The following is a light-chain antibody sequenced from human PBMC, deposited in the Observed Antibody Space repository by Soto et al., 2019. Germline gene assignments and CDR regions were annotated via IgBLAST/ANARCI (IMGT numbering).Light chain of an antibody. V-gene: IGKV1-5*01. Sequence: DIQMTQSPSTLSAYVGDRVTITCRASQSVNSLLAWYQQKPGRAPKLLIYSVSNLDSGVPSRFSGSGSGTEFTLPISSRQPDDFATYYCQQFSSYSRTFGQGTKVEMK. CDR3: QQFSSYSRT. CDR1: QSVNSL. J-gene: IGKJ1*01. CDR2: SVS.